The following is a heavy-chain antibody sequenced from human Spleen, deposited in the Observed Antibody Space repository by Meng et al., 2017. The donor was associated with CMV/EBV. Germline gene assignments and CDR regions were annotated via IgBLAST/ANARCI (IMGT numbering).Heavy chain of an antibody. J-gene: IGHJ2*01. CDR1: GGSISSGDYY. CDR3: ARENIVVVPDWYFDL. CDR2: IYYSGST. Sequence: HGQLQEAGPGLVKPSQTLSLPCTVSGGSISSGDYYWSWIRQPPGKGLEWIGYIYYSGSTYYNPSLKSRVTISVDTSKNQFSLKLSSVTAADTAVYYCARENIVVVPDWYFDLWGRGTLVTVSS. V-gene: IGHV4-30-4*08. D-gene: IGHD2-2*01.